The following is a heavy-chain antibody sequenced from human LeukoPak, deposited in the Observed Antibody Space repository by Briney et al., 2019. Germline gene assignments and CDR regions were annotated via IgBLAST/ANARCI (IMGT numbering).Heavy chain of an antibody. V-gene: IGHV4-59*01. CDR1: GGSISSYY. D-gene: IGHD4/OR15-4a*01. CDR3: AIADLWGSYYFYY. Sequence: SETLSLTCTVSGGSISSYYWSWIRQPPGKGLEWIGYIYYSGSTNYNPSLKSRVTISVDTSKNHFSLKLSSVTAADTAVYYCAIADLWGSYYFYYWGQGTLVTVSS. CDR2: IYYSGST. J-gene: IGHJ4*02.